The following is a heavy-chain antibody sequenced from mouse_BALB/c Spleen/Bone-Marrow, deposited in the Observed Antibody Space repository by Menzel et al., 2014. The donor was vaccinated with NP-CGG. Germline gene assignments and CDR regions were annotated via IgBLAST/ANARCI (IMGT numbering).Heavy chain of an antibody. CDR2: INPSTGYT. V-gene: IGHV1-7*01. CDR3: APYSHEGVAY. Sequence: VQVVESGAELAKPGASVNMSCKASGYTFTSYWIHWVEQRPGQGLEWIGYINPSTGYTEYNQKFKDKATLTADKSSSTAYMQLSSLTSEDSTVYYCAPYSHEGVAYWGQGTLVTVSA. J-gene: IGHJ3*01. CDR1: GYTFTSYW. D-gene: IGHD2-12*01.